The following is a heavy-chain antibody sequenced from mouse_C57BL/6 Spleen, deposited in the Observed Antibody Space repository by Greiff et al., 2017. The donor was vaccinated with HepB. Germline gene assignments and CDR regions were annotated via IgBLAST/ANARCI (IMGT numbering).Heavy chain of an antibody. J-gene: IGHJ3*01. Sequence: VQLQQSGAELVRPGASVTLSCKASGYTFTDYEMHWVKQTPVHGLEWIGAIDPETGGTAYNQKFKGKAILTADKSSSTAYMELRSLTSEDSAVYYCTGDYYGSSPFAYWGQGTLVTVSA. CDR2: IDPETGGT. V-gene: IGHV1-15*01. CDR1: GYTFTDYE. D-gene: IGHD1-1*01. CDR3: TGDYYGSSPFAY.